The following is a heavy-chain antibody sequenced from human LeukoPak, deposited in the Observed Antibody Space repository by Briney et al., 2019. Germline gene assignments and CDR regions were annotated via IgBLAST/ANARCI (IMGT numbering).Heavy chain of an antibody. CDR3: ARVDDY. Sequence: SETLSLTCAVYGGSFSGYYWSWIRQPPGKGLEWIGEINHSGNTNYNPSLKSRVTISVDTSKNQFSLRLSSVTAADTAVYYRARVDDYWGQGTLVTVSS. D-gene: IGHD2-15*01. CDR2: INHSGNT. V-gene: IGHV4-34*01. J-gene: IGHJ4*02. CDR1: GGSFSGYY.